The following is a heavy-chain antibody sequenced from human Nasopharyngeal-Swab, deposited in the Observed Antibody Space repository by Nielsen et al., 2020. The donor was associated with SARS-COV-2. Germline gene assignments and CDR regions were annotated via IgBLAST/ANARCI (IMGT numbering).Heavy chain of an antibody. V-gene: IGHV1-69*01. Sequence: WVRQAPGQGLEWMGGIIPIFGTANYAQKFQGRVTITADESTSTAYMELSRLRSEDTAVYYCARDQRRGYSGYDHTYFDYWGQGTLVTVSS. CDR3: ARDQRRGYSGYDHTYFDY. J-gene: IGHJ4*02. CDR2: IIPIFGTA. D-gene: IGHD5-12*01.